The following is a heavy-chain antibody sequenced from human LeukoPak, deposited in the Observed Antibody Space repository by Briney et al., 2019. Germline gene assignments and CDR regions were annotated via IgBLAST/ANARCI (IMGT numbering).Heavy chain of an antibody. J-gene: IGHJ4*02. V-gene: IGHV4-59*01. CDR1: GGSISSYY. D-gene: IGHD1-26*01. Sequence: SETLSLTCTVSGGSISSYYWSWIRQPPGKGLEWIGYIYYSGSTNYNPSLKSRVTISVDTSKNQFSLKLSSVTAADTAVYHCARDNAGATDYWGQGTLVTVSS. CDR2: IYYSGST. CDR3: ARDNAGATDY.